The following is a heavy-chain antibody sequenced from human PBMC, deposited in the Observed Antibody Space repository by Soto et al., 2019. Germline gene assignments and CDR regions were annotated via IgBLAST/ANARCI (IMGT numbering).Heavy chain of an antibody. V-gene: IGHV1-58*01. CDR2: IDVGSANA. D-gene: IGHD1-26*01. J-gene: IGHJ5*02. CDR3: AADVGGYFSGWANH. CDR1: GFTFSSSA. Sequence: QMQLVQSGPEVKKPGTSVKVSCKTSGFTFSSSAVHWVRQARGHRLQWIGWIDVGSANANYEQMLQDRVTISRDMTTSTAYMELSSLGHEDTAVYYAAADVGGYFSGWANHWGPGTLVTVSS.